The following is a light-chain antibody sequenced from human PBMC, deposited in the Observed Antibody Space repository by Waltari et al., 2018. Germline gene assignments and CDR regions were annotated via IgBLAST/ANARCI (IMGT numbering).Light chain of an antibody. J-gene: IGKJ3*01. V-gene: IGKV1-5*03. CDR2: KAS. CDR3: QHYDSYSAT. Sequence: DIQMTQSPSTLSASVGDRVTITCRASQSIPRWLAWYQQKPGKAPKLLSYKASILESGVTSRFSGGGSGTEFTLTISSLQPDDFATYYCQHYDSYSATFGRGTKIEIK. CDR1: QSIPRW.